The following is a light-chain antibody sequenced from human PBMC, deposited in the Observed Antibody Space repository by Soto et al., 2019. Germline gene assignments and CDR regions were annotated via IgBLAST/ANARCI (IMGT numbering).Light chain of an antibody. CDR1: QSISTY. CDR3: RQSYSPVWT. CDR2: AAS. V-gene: IGKV1-39*01. J-gene: IGKJ1*01. Sequence: DIQMTQSPSSLSASVVGRVTITCRASQSISTYLNCYQQKPGKAPRALIFAASSLQSGAPTRFSRSGSGTDFTLTISSLQPEDVATYSCRQSYSPVWTFGQGTK.